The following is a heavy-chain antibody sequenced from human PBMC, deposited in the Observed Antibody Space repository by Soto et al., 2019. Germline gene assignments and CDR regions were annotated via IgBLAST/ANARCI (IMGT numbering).Heavy chain of an antibody. CDR2: INPNSGGT. D-gene: IGHD2-15*01. Sequence: QVQLVQSGAEVKKPGASVKVSCKASGYTFTDYYMHWVRQAPGQGLEWMGWINPNSGGTNYAQKFQGWVTMTRDTSISTAYMELSRLRSDDTAVYYCATDFGGVVAPEYYFDYWGQGTLVTVSS. CDR3: ATDFGGVVAPEYYFDY. V-gene: IGHV1-2*04. CDR1: GYTFTDYY. J-gene: IGHJ4*02.